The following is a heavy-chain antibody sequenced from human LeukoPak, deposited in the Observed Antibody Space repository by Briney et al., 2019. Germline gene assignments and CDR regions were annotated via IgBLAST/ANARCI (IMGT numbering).Heavy chain of an antibody. J-gene: IGHJ6*02. CDR2: ISYNGSSK. V-gene: IGHV3-30*03. CDR1: GFTFSSYA. D-gene: IGHD5-18*01. CDR3: TRGPIQLWLYYGMDV. Sequence: GRSLRLSCAASGFTFSSYAMRWVRQAPGKGLEWVAVISYNGSSKYYADSVNGRFTISRDNSKNTLYLQMNSLKTEDTAVYYCTRGPIQLWLYYGMDVWGQGTTVIVSS.